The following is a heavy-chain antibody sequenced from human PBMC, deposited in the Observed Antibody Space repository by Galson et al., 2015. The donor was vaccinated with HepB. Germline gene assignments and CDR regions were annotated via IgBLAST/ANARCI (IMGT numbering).Heavy chain of an antibody. V-gene: IGHV3-30*02. Sequence: SLRLSCAASGFTFSSYGMHWVRQAPGKGLEWVAFIRYDGSNKYYADSVKGRFTISRDNSKNTLYLQMNSLRAEDTAVYYCAKDDDSSGYHWFDPWGQGTLVTVSS. CDR2: IRYDGSNK. CDR3: AKDDDSSGYHWFDP. D-gene: IGHD3-22*01. CDR1: GFTFSSYG. J-gene: IGHJ5*02.